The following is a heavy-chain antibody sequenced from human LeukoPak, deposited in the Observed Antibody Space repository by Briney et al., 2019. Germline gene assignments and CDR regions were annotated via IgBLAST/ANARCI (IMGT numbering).Heavy chain of an antibody. D-gene: IGHD6-13*01. CDR3: ARESKTPGIAAAGTYLYAFDI. CDR2: IYYSGST. J-gene: IGHJ3*02. V-gene: IGHV4-31*03. Sequence: PSETLSLTCTVSGGSISSGGYYWSWIRQHPGKGLEWIEYIYYSGSTYYNPSLKSRVTISVDTSKNQFSLKLSSVTAADTAVYYCARESKTPGIAAAGTYLYAFDIWGQGTMVTVSS. CDR1: GGSISSGGYY.